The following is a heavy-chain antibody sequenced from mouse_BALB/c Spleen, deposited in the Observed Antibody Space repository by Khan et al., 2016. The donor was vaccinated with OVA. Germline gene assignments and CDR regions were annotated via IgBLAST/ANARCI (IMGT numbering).Heavy chain of an antibody. V-gene: IGHV5-6*01. CDR1: GFTFSSYG. D-gene: IGHD4-1*01. Sequence: EVQLQESGGDLVKPGGSLRLSCAASGFTFSSYGMSWVRQFPDKRLEWVATINSDGYYTYYPDTVTGRFTISRNNAENTLYLQVSSLKSEDTAIYYCASHLTGSFAYWGQGTLVTVSA. CDR2: INSDGYYT. CDR3: ASHLTGSFAY. J-gene: IGHJ3*01.